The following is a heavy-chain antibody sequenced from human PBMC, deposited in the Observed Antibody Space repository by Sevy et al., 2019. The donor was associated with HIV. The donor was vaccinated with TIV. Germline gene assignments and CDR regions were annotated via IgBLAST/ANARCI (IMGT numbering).Heavy chain of an antibody. Sequence: QLGGSLRLSCAASGFTFSSYWMSWVRQAPGKGLEWVANIKQDGSEKYYVDSVKGRFTISRDNAKNSLYLQMNSLRAEDTAVYYCARDLDCSSTSCYGYWGQGTLVTVSS. CDR1: GFTFSSYW. J-gene: IGHJ4*02. V-gene: IGHV3-7*01. CDR3: ARDLDCSSTSCYGY. CDR2: IKQDGSEK. D-gene: IGHD2-2*01.